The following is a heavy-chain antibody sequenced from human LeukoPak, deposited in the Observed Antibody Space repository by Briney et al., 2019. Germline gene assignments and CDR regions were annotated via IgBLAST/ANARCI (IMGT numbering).Heavy chain of an antibody. CDR1: GFTFSSYW. D-gene: IGHD5-12*01. V-gene: IGHV3-7*03. J-gene: IGHJ4*02. CDR3: ARKGEWGYDYPPFFDY. Sequence: GGSLRLSCAASGFTFSSYWMSWVRQAPGKGLEWVANIKQDGSEKYYVDSVKGRFTISRDSAKNSLYLQMNSLRAEDTAVYYCARKGEWGYDYPPFFDYWGQGTLVTVSS. CDR2: IKQDGSEK.